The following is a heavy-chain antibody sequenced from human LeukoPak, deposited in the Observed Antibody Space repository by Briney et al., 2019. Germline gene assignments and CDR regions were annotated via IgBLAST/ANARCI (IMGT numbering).Heavy chain of an antibody. D-gene: IGHD5-18*01. V-gene: IGHV3-30*04. J-gene: IGHJ4*02. CDR3: ARVQGRYSYGSGFDS. CDR1: GFTFSSYA. CDR2: ISYDGSNK. Sequence: AGTLRLSCAASGFTFSSYAMHWVRQAPGKGLEWVAVISYDGSNKYYADSVKGRFTISRDNSKNTLYLQMNSLRAEDTAVYYCARVQGRYSYGSGFDSWGQGTLVTVSS.